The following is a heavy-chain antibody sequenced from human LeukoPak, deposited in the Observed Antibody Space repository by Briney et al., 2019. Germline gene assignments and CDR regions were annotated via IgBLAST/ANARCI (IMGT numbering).Heavy chain of an antibody. D-gene: IGHD3-22*01. CDR2: IYYSGST. Sequence: SETLSLTCTVSGGSISSYYWSWIRPPPGKGLEWIGYIYYSGSTNYNPSLKSRVTISVDTSKNQFSLKLSSVTAADTAVYYCARGLRMGYYYDSSGYFLDYWGQGTLVTVSS. V-gene: IGHV4-59*01. CDR3: ARGLRMGYYYDSSGYFLDY. CDR1: GGSISSYY. J-gene: IGHJ4*02.